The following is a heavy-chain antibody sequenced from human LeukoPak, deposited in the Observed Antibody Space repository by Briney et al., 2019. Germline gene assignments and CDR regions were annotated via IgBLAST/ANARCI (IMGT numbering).Heavy chain of an antibody. Sequence: SETLSLTCTVSGGSISSSSYYWGWIRQPPEKGLEWIGSIYYSGSTYYNPSLKSRVTISVDTSKNQFSLKLSSVTAADTAVYYCARDRWGPTGLDAFDIWGQGTMVTVSS. CDR1: GGSISSSSYY. J-gene: IGHJ3*02. V-gene: IGHV4-39*07. CDR3: ARDRWGPTGLDAFDI. CDR2: IYYSGST. D-gene: IGHD3-16*01.